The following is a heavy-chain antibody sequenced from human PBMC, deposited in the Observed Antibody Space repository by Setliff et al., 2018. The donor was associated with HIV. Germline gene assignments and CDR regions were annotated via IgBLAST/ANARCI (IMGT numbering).Heavy chain of an antibody. CDR1: GDSISSSAYY. CDR2: MHNSGST. J-gene: IGHJ4*02. V-gene: IGHV4-39*07. Sequence: SETLSLTCTVSGDSISSSAYYWGWSRQPPGKGLEWIGSMHNSGSTYYNPSLKSRLTMSVDTSKSQFSLRLESMTAADTAMYYCARVSTAVTAAPLDYWSQGTLVTVSS. D-gene: IGHD4-17*01. CDR3: ARVSTAVTAAPLDY.